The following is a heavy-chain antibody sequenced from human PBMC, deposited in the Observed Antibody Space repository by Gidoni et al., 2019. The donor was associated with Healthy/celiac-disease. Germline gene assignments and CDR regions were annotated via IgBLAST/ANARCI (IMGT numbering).Heavy chain of an antibody. CDR1: GFTFSSYS. Sequence: EVQLVESGGGLVKPGGSLRLSCAASGFTFSSYSMNWVRQAPGKGLEWVSSISSISSYIYYADSVKGRFTISRDNAKNSLYLQMNSLRAEDTAVYYCARGGHDYGDQQDYFDYWGQGTLVTVSS. CDR3: ARGGHDYGDQQDYFDY. V-gene: IGHV3-21*01. D-gene: IGHD4-17*01. J-gene: IGHJ4*02. CDR2: ISSISSYI.